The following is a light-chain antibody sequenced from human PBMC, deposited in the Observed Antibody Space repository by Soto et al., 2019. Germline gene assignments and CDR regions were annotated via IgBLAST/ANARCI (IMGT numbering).Light chain of an antibody. Sequence: QSDLTQPAAVSFSPGHSITISCTGTSRDIGNYNYVSWYQHHPGKAPKLMIYEVTSRPSGVSDRFSGSKSGMTASLTISGLQPEDEADYFCASYRSANTLVVFGNGTKVTVL. CDR2: EVT. J-gene: IGLJ1*01. CDR3: ASYRSANTLVV. CDR1: SRDIGNYNY. V-gene: IGLV2-14*01.